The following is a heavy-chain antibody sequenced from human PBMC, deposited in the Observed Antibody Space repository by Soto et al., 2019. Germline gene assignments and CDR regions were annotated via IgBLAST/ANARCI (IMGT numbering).Heavy chain of an antibody. CDR1: GFNFNIHA. J-gene: IGHJ4*02. D-gene: IGHD3-22*01. CDR2: MSPGGNSQ. V-gene: IGHV3-30-3*01. Sequence: PVGTLRLSCAAPGFNFNIHALHWIRQAPGEGLEWVAVMSPGGNSQYYADSVKGRFTISRDTYNSTLYLQMTSLRPEDTAVNYCASRAAFYYDTSRYWGQGALVTVSS. CDR3: ASRAAFYYDTSRY.